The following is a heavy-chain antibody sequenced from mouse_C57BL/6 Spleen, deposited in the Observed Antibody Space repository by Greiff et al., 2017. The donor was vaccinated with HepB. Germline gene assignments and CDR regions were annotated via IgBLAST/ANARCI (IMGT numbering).Heavy chain of an antibody. CDR3: ARRGYYGSSLWFAY. J-gene: IGHJ3*01. Sequence: VQLQQSGPELVKPGASVKMSCKASGYTFTDYNMHWVKQSHGKSLEWIGYINPNNGGTSYNQKFKGKATLTVNKSSSTAYMELRSLTSEDSAVYCCARRGYYGSSLWFAYWGQGTLVTVSA. CDR2: INPNNGGT. V-gene: IGHV1-22*01. D-gene: IGHD1-1*01. CDR1: GYTFTDYN.